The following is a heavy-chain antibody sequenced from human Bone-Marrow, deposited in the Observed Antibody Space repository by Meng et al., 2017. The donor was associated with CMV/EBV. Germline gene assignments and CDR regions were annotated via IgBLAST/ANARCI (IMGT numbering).Heavy chain of an antibody. CDR3: AREYCTTPICSYNPHWYAP. D-gene: IGHD2-2*01. CDR1: GHAFSNYY. CDR2: IQASGGEP. V-gene: IGHV1-46*01. J-gene: IGHJ5*02. Sequence: ASVKVSCKASTSGHAFSNYYVHWVRQAPGQGLEWVGMIQASGGEPTYAQRFQGRVTVTRDTSTSTIFLDMRSLRSDDTALYFCAREYCTTPICSYNPHWYAPWGQGTQVTVSS.